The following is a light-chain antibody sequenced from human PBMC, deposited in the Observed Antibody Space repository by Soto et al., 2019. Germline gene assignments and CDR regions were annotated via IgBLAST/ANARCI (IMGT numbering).Light chain of an antibody. CDR3: QQYGSSPPYT. J-gene: IGKJ2*01. CDR2: GAS. Sequence: EIVLTQSPGTLSLSPGERATLSCRARQSVSSSYLAWYQQKPGQAPRLLIYGASSRATGIPDSFSGSGSGTDFSLTISRLEPEDFAVYYCQQYGSSPPYTFGQGTKLESK. V-gene: IGKV3-20*01. CDR1: QSVSSSY.